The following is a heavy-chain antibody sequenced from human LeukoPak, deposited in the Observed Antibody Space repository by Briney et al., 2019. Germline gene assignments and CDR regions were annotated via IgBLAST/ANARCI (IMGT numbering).Heavy chain of an antibody. J-gene: IGHJ4*02. V-gene: IGHV4-34*01. CDR3: ARLPLGAFGEVLNFDH. D-gene: IGHD3-10*01. CDR1: GESFSAYY. CDR2: INHIGIT. Sequence: TSETLSLTCGVHGESFSAYYWSWIRQPPGKGLEWICDINHIGITKYNPSPKSRVTISIDTSNNQFSLKVNSTTAADTAVYYCARLPLGAFGEVLNFDHWGQGTLVTVSP.